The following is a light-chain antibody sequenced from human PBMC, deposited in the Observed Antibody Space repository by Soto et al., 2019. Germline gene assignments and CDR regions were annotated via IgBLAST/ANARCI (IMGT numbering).Light chain of an antibody. V-gene: IGKV3-15*01. Sequence: EIVMTQSPLTLSASPGERAIFSCRASQSVGSNIAWYQPKPGPSPRLLVYAASTMSTAIPARFSGSGSGPEFTLTIHSLQPEDFAVDYCQQYYQWPSYTYGQWTKVDIK. CDR3: QQYYQWPSYT. CDR1: QSVGSN. J-gene: IGKJ2*01. CDR2: AAS.